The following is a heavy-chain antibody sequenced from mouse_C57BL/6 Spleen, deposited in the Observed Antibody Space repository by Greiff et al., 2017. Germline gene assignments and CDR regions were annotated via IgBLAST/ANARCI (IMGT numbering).Heavy chain of an antibody. Sequence: EVKLVESGGGLVQPGGSMKLSCVASGFTFSNYWMNWVRQSPEKGLEWVAQIRLKSDNYATHYAESVKGRFTISRDDSKSSVYLQMNNLRAEDTGIYYCTSLYDGYYEDYFDYWGQGTTLTVSS. CDR1: GFTFSNYW. J-gene: IGHJ2*01. CDR3: TSLYDGYYEDYFDY. V-gene: IGHV6-3*01. CDR2: IRLKSDNYAT. D-gene: IGHD2-3*01.